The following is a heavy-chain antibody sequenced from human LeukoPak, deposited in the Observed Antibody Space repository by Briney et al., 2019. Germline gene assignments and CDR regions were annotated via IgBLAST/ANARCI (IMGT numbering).Heavy chain of an antibody. CDR3: AREAYYDSSGYCYVEVRGTTFDY. J-gene: IGHJ4*02. Sequence: SETLSLTCTVSGGSISSYYWSWIRQPAGKGLEWIGRIYTSGSTNYNPSLKSRVTMSVDTSKNQFSLKLSSVTAADTAVYYCAREAYYDSSGYCYVEVRGTTFDYWGQGTLVTVSS. CDR1: GGSISSYY. CDR2: IYTSGST. V-gene: IGHV4-4*07. D-gene: IGHD3-22*01.